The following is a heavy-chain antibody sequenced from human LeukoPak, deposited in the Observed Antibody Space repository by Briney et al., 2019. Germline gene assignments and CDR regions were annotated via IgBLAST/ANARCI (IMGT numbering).Heavy chain of an antibody. CDR1: GGTFSSYA. J-gene: IGHJ6*03. V-gene: IGHV1-69*06. D-gene: IGHD2-15*01. CDR3: ARDGCSGGSCYPYYYYYMDV. CDR2: IIPIFGTA. Sequence: SVKVSCKASGGTFSSYAISWVRQAPGQGLEWMGGIIPIFGTANYAQKFQGRVTITADKSTSTAYMELSSLRSEDTAVYYCARDGCSGGSCYPYYYYYMDVWGKGTTVTVSS.